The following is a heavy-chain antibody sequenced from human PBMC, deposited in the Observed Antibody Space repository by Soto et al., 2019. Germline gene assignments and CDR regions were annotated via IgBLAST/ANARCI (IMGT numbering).Heavy chain of an antibody. CDR1: GYSFTSYG. CDR3: ARDLGQQLVDY. D-gene: IGHD6-13*01. J-gene: IGHJ4*02. Sequence: QVQLVQSGAEVKKPGASVKVSCKASGYSFTSYGISWVRQAPGQGLEWMGWISAYNGNNKYAQKLQGRVTMTTYTSTRKAYMELRSLRSDDTAVYYCARDLGQQLVDYWGQGTLVTVSS. V-gene: IGHV1-18*01. CDR2: ISAYNGNN.